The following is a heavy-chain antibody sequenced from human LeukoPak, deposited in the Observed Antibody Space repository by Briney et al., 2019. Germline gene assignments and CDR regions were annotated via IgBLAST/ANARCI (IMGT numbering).Heavy chain of an antibody. D-gene: IGHD2-21*02. V-gene: IGHV1-69*04. Sequence: SVKVSCKASGGTFSSYAISWVRQAPGQGLEWMGRIIPILGVANYAQKFQGRVTITADKSTSTAYMELSSLRSEDTAVYYCARDSNCGGDCYPMFGYWGQGTLVTVSS. CDR1: GGTFSSYA. CDR3: ARDSNCGGDCYPMFGY. J-gene: IGHJ4*02. CDR2: IIPILGVA.